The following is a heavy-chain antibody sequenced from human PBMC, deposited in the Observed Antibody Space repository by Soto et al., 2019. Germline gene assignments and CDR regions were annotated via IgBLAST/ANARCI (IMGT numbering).Heavy chain of an antibody. V-gene: IGHV4-34*01. CDR1: GGSFSGYY. J-gene: IGHJ6*02. D-gene: IGHD1-26*01. CDR2: ISHSGST. CDR3: ARRIRVGDTFYGMDV. Sequence: SETLSLTCAVYGGSFSGYYWSWIRQPPGKGLEWIGEISHSGSTNYNPSLKSRLTISVDTSKNQFSLKLSSATAADTAVYYCARRIRVGDTFYGMDVWGQGTTVTVSS.